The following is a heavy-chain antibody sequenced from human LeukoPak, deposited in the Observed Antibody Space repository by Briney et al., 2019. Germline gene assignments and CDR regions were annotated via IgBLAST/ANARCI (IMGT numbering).Heavy chain of an antibody. D-gene: IGHD2-2*01. CDR3: ARDSSIEVVPAATQNWFDP. CDR2: ISAYNGNT. Sequence: GASVKVSCKASGYTFTSYGISWVRQAPGQGLEWMGWISAYNGNTNYAQKLQGRVTMTTDTSTSTAYMELRSLRSDDTAVYYCARDSSIEVVPAATQNWFDPWGQGTLVTVSS. J-gene: IGHJ5*02. CDR1: GYTFTSYG. V-gene: IGHV1-18*01.